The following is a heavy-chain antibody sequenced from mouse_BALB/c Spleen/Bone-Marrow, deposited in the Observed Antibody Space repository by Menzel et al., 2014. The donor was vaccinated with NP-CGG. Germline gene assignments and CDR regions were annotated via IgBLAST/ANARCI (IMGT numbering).Heavy chain of an antibody. V-gene: IGHV1-18*01. CDR1: GYSFTDYT. CDR2: INTYNGGT. D-gene: IGHD3-1*01. J-gene: IGHJ3*01. CDR3: TSHSPFAY. Sequence: EVHLVESGPELVKPGASMKISCKASGYSFTDYTMNWVKQSHGKNLEWIGLINTYNGGTKYNQKFKGKAILTIDKSSSTAYMELLSLTSEDSTVYYCTSHSPFAYWGQGTLVTVSA.